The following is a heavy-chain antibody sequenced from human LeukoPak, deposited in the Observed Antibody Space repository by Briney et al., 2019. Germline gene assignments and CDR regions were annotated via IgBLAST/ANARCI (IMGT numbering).Heavy chain of an antibody. Sequence: SETLSLTCTVSGGSISSYYWSWIRQPPGKGLEWIGYIYYSGSTNYNPSLKSRVTISVDTSKNQFSLKLSSVTAADTAVYYCARGHYDSRGYSEPFDPWGQGTLVTVSS. CDR2: IYYSGST. D-gene: IGHD3-22*01. V-gene: IGHV4-59*01. CDR3: ARGHYDSRGYSEPFDP. CDR1: GGSISSYY. J-gene: IGHJ5*02.